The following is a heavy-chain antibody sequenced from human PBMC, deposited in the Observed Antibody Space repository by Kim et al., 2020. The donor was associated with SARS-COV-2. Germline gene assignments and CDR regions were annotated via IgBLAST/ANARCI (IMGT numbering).Heavy chain of an antibody. CDR3: ARPNDFWSGHTVDY. Sequence: SPSFQGQVTITAEKSINTAYLQWSSLKASDTAMYYCARPNDFWSGHTVDYWGQGTLVTVSS. D-gene: IGHD3-3*01. V-gene: IGHV5-51*01. J-gene: IGHJ4*02.